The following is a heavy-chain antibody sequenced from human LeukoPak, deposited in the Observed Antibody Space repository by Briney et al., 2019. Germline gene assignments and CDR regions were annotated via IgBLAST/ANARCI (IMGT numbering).Heavy chain of an antibody. Sequence: GGSLRLSCAASGFTFSDYYMSWIRQAPGQGLEWVAYITSSGDDIYYADSVKGRFTISRDNAKNALFLRMSSLRVEDTATYYCASDIVATSGDFWGQGTLVSVSS. CDR3: ASDIVATSGDF. V-gene: IGHV3-11*01. CDR1: GFTFSDYY. J-gene: IGHJ4*02. D-gene: IGHD5-12*01. CDR2: ITSSGDDI.